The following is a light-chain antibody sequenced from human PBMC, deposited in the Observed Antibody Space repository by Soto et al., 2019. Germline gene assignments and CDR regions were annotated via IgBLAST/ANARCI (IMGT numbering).Light chain of an antibody. CDR1: QGVTKW. Sequence: DIQMTQSPSSLSASVGDRVTITCRASQGVTKWLAWYQQKPEQAPKSLIYAASNLQGGGPSRFSGSGSGTDFTLTISSLQPEDFATYYCQQYDTYPYTFGQGTKLEIK. J-gene: IGKJ2*01. CDR2: AAS. V-gene: IGKV1D-16*01. CDR3: QQYDTYPYT.